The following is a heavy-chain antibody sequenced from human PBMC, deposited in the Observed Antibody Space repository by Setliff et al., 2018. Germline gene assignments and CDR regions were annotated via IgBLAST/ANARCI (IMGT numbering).Heavy chain of an antibody. CDR3: ARGSGRGYSYGPFDY. V-gene: IGHV4-59*02. Sequence: SETLSLTCTVSGGSVSTYYWSWIRQVPGQGLEWIGYIFYSGFTHYNPSLKSRVTMSVDVSRDQFSLELSSVTAADAAVYFCARGSGRGYSYGPFDYWGQGSLVTVS. J-gene: IGHJ4*02. D-gene: IGHD5-18*01. CDR1: GGSVSTYY. CDR2: IFYSGFT.